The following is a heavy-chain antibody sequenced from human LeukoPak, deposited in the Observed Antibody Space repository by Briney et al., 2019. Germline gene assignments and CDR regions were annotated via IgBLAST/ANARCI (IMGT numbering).Heavy chain of an antibody. D-gene: IGHD4-17*01. CDR3: ATDGFSDYGDYVEDYYYGMDV. CDR1: GGSISSGDYY. V-gene: IGHV4-30-4*01. Sequence: SQTLSLTCTVSGGSISSGDYYWSWIRQPPGKGLEWIGYIYYSGSTYYNSSLQSRVTISVDTSKNQFSLKLSSVTTADTAVYYCATDGFSDYGDYVEDYYYGMDVWGQGTTVTVSS. CDR2: IYYSGST. J-gene: IGHJ6*02.